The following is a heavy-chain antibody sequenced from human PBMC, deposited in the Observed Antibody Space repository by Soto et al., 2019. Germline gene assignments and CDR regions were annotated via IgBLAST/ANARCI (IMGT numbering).Heavy chain of an antibody. CDR2: IKSKTDGGTT. J-gene: IGHJ5*01. CDR3: TTDPAGGWFDS. CDR1: GFTFSNAW. D-gene: IGHD3-10*01. Sequence: EVQLVESGGGLVKPGGSLRLSCAASGFTFSNAWMNWVRQAPGKGLEWVGRIKSKTDGGTTDYAAHVKGRFTISRDDSKNTLYLQIISLKIEDTALYYCTTDPAGGWFDSWGQGTLVTVSS. V-gene: IGHV3-15*07.